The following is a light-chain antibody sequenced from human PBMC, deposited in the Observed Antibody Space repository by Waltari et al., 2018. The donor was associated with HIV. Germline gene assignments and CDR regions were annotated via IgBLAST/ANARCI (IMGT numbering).Light chain of an antibody. CDR3: QTWGNGTYVV. V-gene: IGLV4-69*02. CDR2: VTAAGRH. CDR1: RGDSSRA. Sequence: QLVLTQSPPASAPLGGPGRPTCHLSRGDSSRAIPWHPQQPDKGPRFLMKVTAAGRHNKGDGIPDRFSGSSSGAERYLTISSLQSDDEADYYCQTWGNGTYVVFGGGTKVTVL. J-gene: IGLJ2*01.